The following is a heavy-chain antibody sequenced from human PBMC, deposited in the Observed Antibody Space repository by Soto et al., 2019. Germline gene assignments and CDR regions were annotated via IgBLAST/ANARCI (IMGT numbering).Heavy chain of an antibody. J-gene: IGHJ6*02. Sequence: QVQLQESGPGLVKPSQTLSLTCTVSGGSISSGDYYWSWIRQPPGKGLEWIGDNYYTGSTYSNPCLKSRVTLTVDTSKIPFSLKLSCVTAADTAVYYCAREPTVVVPAARGGYYYYGMDVWGQGTTVTVSS. V-gene: IGHV4-30-4*01. CDR2: NYYTGST. CDR1: GGSISSGDYY. CDR3: AREPTVVVPAARGGYYYYGMDV. D-gene: IGHD2-2*01.